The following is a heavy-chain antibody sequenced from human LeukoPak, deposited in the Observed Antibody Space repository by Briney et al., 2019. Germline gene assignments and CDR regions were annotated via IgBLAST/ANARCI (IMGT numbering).Heavy chain of an antibody. Sequence: SETLSLTCTVSGGSISCSYWSWLRKPPGKGLEWIGHIYYSGGTNYNPSLKSRVTISLDRSKDQFSLKLSSVTAADTAVYYCARVNAVIGGNAFDIWGQGTMVTVSS. D-gene: IGHD3-22*01. CDR2: IYYSGGT. CDR1: GGSISCSY. V-gene: IGHV4-59*01. CDR3: ARVNAVIGGNAFDI. J-gene: IGHJ3*02.